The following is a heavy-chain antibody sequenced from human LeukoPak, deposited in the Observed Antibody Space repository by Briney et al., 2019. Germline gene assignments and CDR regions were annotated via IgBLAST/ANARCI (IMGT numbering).Heavy chain of an antibody. CDR3: AKLRSSSWYDAFDI. V-gene: IGHV3-9*01. CDR1: GFTFSSYA. D-gene: IGHD6-13*01. Sequence: RAGGSLRLSCAASGFTFSSYAMHWVRQAPGKGLEWVSGISWNSGSIGYADSVKGRFTISRDNAKNSLYLQMNSLRAEDTALYYCAKLRSSSWYDAFDIWGQGTMVTVSS. CDR2: ISWNSGSI. J-gene: IGHJ3*02.